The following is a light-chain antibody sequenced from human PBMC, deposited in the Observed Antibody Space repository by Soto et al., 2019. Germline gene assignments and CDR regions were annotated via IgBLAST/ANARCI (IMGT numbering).Light chain of an antibody. Sequence: DIVMTQSPDSLAVSLGERATINCKSSKSVLYSSNNKNYLAWYQQKPGQPPKLLIYWASTRESGVPDRFSGSGSGTDFTLTISSLQAEYFAVYYCQQYYSNALTFGGGTKVEIK. J-gene: IGKJ4*01. V-gene: IGKV4-1*01. CDR3: QQYYSNALT. CDR2: WAS. CDR1: KSVLYSSNNKNY.